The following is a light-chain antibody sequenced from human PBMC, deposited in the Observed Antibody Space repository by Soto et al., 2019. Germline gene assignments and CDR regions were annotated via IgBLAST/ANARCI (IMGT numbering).Light chain of an antibody. V-gene: IGKV3-15*01. CDR2: RAS. Sequence: EIVMTQSPATLSLSPGERATLSCRASQSINSNLAWYQQKPGQPPRLFIFRASSRAAGIPARFSGGGSGTACNLTISSLQSEDFAVYYCQQYNNWPRATFGGGTKVETK. J-gene: IGKJ4*01. CDR3: QQYNNWPRAT. CDR1: QSINSN.